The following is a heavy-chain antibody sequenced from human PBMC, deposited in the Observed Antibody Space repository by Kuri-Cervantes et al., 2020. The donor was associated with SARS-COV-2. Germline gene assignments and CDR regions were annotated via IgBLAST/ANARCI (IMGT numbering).Heavy chain of an antibody. CDR3: ARKQYYDFWSGHTMSWFDP. J-gene: IGHJ5*02. CDR1: GFSLSTSGVG. V-gene: IGHV2-5*02. CDR2: IYWDDDK. D-gene: IGHD3-3*01. Sequence: SGPTLVKPTQTLTLTCTFPGFSLSTSGVGVGWIRQPPGKALEWLALIYWDDDKRYSPSLKSRLTITKDTSKNQVVLTMTNMDPVDTATYYCARKQYYDFWSGHTMSWFDPWGQGTLVTVSS.